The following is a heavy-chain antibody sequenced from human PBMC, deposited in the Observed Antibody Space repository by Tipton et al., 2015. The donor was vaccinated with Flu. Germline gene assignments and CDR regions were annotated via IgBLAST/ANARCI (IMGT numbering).Heavy chain of an antibody. CDR1: GYTFTSYG. V-gene: IGHV1-18*04. CDR3: ARLDSSGWYGLDY. Sequence: QLVQSGAEVKKPGASVKVSCKASGYTFTSYGISWVRQAPGQGLEWMGWISAYSGNSYYAQKLQDRVTMTTDTSTTTVYMDLRSLRSDDTAVYYCARLDSSGWYGLDYWGQGTLVSVSS. D-gene: IGHD6-19*01. J-gene: IGHJ4*02. CDR2: ISAYSGNS.